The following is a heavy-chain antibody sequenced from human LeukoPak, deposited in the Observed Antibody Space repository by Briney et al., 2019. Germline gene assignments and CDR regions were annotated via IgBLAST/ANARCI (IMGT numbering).Heavy chain of an antibody. V-gene: IGHV3-23*01. J-gene: IGHJ4*02. Sequence: GGSLRLSCGASGFTFNNYAMSWVRQAPGKGLEWVSAITNSGGNTYYADSVKGRFTISRDNSKNTLYLQMNSLRAEDAAVYYCAKDLHGVAVPVYWGQGTLVTVSS. CDR1: GFTFNNYA. CDR2: ITNSGGNT. CDR3: AKDLHGVAVPVY. D-gene: IGHD6-19*01.